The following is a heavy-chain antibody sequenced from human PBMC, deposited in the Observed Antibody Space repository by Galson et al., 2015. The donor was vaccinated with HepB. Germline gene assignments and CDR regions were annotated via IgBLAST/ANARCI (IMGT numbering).Heavy chain of an antibody. CDR1: GFTFSSYA. V-gene: IGHV3-30-3*01. CDR2: ISYDGSNK. CDR3: ARAAGNPLAAAGPVFDY. D-gene: IGHD6-13*01. Sequence: SLRLSCAASGFTFSSYAMHWVRQAPGKGLEWVAVISYDGSNKYYADSVKGRFTISRDNSKNTLYLQMNSLRAEDTAVYYCARAAGNPLAAAGPVFDYWGQGTLVTVSS. J-gene: IGHJ4*02.